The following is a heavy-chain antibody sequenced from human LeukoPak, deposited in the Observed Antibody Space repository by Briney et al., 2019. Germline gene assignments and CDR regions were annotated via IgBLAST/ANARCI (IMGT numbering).Heavy chain of an antibody. V-gene: IGHV1-2*02. Sequence: ASVKVSCKASGYTFTGYYMHWVRQAPGQGLEWMGWINPNSGGTNYAQKFQGRVTMTRDTSISTAYMELSRLRSDDTAVYYCARGGARITIFGVPEYYFDYWGRGTLVTVSS. CDR2: INPNSGGT. D-gene: IGHD3-3*01. CDR3: ARGGARITIFGVPEYYFDY. J-gene: IGHJ4*02. CDR1: GYTFTGYY.